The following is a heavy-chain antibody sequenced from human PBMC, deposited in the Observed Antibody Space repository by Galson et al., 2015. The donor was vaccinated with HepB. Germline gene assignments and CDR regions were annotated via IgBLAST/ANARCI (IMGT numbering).Heavy chain of an antibody. CDR2: INADVNEI. D-gene: IGHD6-25*01. CDR3: VRSPVAAAIEN. Sequence: SLRLSCAASGFTFSRSWMTWVRQAPGKGLEWVANINADVNEIFYADSVRGRFTISRDNAKSSVFLQMNSLRAEDTAVYYCVRSPVAAAIENWGQGTLVTVSS. V-gene: IGHV3-7*03. CDR1: GFTFSRSW. J-gene: IGHJ4*02.